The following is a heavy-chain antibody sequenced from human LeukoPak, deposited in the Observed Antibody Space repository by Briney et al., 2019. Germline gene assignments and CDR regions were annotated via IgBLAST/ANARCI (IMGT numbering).Heavy chain of an antibody. Sequence: GGSLRLSCAASGFTFSSYAMSWVRQAPGKGLEWVSAISGSGGSTYYADSVKGRFTISRDNSKNTLHLQMNSLRAEDTAVYYCAKVDRQLLYPDYWGQGTLVTVSS. CDR3: AKVDRQLLYPDY. V-gene: IGHV3-23*01. CDR2: ISGSGGST. CDR1: GFTFSSYA. D-gene: IGHD2-2*01. J-gene: IGHJ4*02.